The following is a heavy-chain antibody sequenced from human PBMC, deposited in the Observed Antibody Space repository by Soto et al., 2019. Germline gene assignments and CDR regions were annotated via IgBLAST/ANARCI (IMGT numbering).Heavy chain of an antibody. CDR1: GDSVSSNSAA. D-gene: IGHD3-10*01. V-gene: IGHV6-1*01. CDR2: TYYRSKWYN. CDR3: ARDRWFGAIYYLYGMDV. Sequence: PSQTLSLSCAISGDSVSSNSAAWNWIRQSPSRGLEWLGRTYYRSKWYNDYAVSVKSRITINPDTSKNQFSLQLNSVTPEATAVYYRARDRWFGAIYYLYGMDVCGQGTTGTVSS. J-gene: IGHJ6*02.